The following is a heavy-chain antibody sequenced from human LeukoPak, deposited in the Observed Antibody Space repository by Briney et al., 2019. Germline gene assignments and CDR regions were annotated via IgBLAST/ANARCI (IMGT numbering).Heavy chain of an antibody. CDR2: IWHDGSNK. CDR3: ARDMSGSYSFDY. V-gene: IGHV3-33*01. CDR1: GFTFSSYG. D-gene: IGHD1-26*01. Sequence: PGGSLRLSCAASGFTFSSYGMHWVRQAPGKGLEWVAVIWHDGSNKYYADSVKGRFTISRDNSKNTLYLQMNSLRAEDTAVYYCARDMSGSYSFDYWGQGTLVTVSS. J-gene: IGHJ4*02.